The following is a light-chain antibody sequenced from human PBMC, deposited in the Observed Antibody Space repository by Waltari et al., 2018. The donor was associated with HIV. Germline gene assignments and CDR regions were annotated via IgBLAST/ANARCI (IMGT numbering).Light chain of an antibody. Sequence: DIQMTQSPSSLSASVGDRVTITCRASQSINNYLNWYQQKPGRAPNLLIYTASSLQSGVPSRFSGSGSGTDFTLTINRLEPEDFAVYYCQQYGSSLTWTFGQGTKVELK. CDR3: QQYGSSLTWT. V-gene: IGKV1-39*01. J-gene: IGKJ1*01. CDR1: QSINNY. CDR2: TAS.